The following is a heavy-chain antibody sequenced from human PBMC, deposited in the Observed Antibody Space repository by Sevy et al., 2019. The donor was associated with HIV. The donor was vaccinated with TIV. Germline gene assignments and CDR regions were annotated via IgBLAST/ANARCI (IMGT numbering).Heavy chain of an antibody. CDR2: ISSTSNYI. J-gene: IGHJ4*02. Sequence: GGSLRLSCAVSGFTFSTYTMNWVRQAPGKGLEWVSSISSTSNYIYYADSVKGRFTISRDNARNSLSLQMNSLRAEDTVVYYCARQSNYYGYSGYYPYFDYWGQGTLVTVSS. V-gene: IGHV3-21*01. D-gene: IGHD3-22*01. CDR3: ARQSNYYGYSGYYPYFDY. CDR1: GFTFSTYT.